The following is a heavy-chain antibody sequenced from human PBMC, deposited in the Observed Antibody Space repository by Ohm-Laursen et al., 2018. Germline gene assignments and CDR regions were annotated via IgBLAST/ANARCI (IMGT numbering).Heavy chain of an antibody. CDR3: AKSSGVALEY. CDR1: GFIFDDYA. Sequence: SLRLSCAASGFIFDDYAMHWVRQAPGKGLEWVSGINWNSGSIDYADSVKGRFTISRDNAKNSLYLQMNSLRAEDTALYYCAKSSGVALEYWGQGALVTVSS. J-gene: IGHJ4*02. CDR2: INWNSGSI. D-gene: IGHD3-3*01. V-gene: IGHV3-9*01.